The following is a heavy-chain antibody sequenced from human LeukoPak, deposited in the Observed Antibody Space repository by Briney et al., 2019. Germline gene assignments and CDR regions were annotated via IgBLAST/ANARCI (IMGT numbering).Heavy chain of an antibody. CDR3: ARDTPDSSGYLRGAFDI. CDR2: IYYSGST. D-gene: IGHD3-22*01. J-gene: IGHJ3*02. Sequence: PSQTLSLTCTVSGGSISSGGYYWSWIRQHPGKGLEWIGYIYYSGSTYYNPSLKSRVTISVDTSKNQFSLKLSSVTAADTAVYYCARDTPDSSGYLRGAFDIWGQGTMVTVSS. V-gene: IGHV4-31*03. CDR1: GGSISSGGYY.